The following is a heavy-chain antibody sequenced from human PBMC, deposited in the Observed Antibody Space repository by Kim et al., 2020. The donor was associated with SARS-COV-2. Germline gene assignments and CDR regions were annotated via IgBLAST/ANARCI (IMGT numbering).Heavy chain of an antibody. D-gene: IGHD5-18*01. V-gene: IGHV3-23*03. Sequence: GGSLRLSCAASGFTFSSYAMSWVRQAPGKGLEWVSVIYSGGSSTYYADSVKGRFTISRDNSKNTLYLQMNSLRAEDTAVYYCAKGIGGVDTAMEYYFDYWGQGTLVTVSS. CDR1: GFTFSSYA. J-gene: IGHJ4*02. CDR2: IYSGGSST. CDR3: AKGIGGVDTAMEYYFDY.